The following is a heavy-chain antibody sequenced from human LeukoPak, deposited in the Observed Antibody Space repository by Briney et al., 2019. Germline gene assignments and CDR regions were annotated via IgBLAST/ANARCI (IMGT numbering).Heavy chain of an antibody. CDR2: IKQDGGEK. CDR3: ARGSVAQVLDY. V-gene: IGHV3-7*02. J-gene: IGHJ4*02. D-gene: IGHD6-19*01. Sequence: GGSLRLSCAVSGFTFSSCWMSWGRQAPGEGLVEWIDIKQDGGEKYYVDSVKGRFTISRDNAKNSLYLQMNSLRAEDTAVYYCARGSVAQVLDYWGQGTLVTVSS. CDR1: GFTFSSCW.